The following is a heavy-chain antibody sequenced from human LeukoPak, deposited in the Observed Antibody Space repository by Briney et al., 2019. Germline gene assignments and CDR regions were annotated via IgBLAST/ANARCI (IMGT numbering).Heavy chain of an antibody. D-gene: IGHD6-13*01. Sequence: GGSLRLSCAASGFTFDDYGMSWVRQAPGKGLECVSGINWNGGSTGYADSVKGRFTISRDNAKNSLYLQMNSLRAEDTALYYCARDVAAAGTGYFDYWGQGTLVTVSS. CDR3: ARDVAAAGTGYFDY. CDR2: INWNGGST. J-gene: IGHJ4*02. CDR1: GFTFDDYG. V-gene: IGHV3-20*04.